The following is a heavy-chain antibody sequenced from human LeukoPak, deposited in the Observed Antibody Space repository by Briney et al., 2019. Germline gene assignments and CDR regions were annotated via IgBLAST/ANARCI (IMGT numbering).Heavy chain of an antibody. J-gene: IGHJ6*04. V-gene: IGHV3-48*03. Sequence: GGSPRLSCAASGFTFSSYEMNWVRQAPGKGLEWVSYISSSGSTIYYADSVKGRFTISRDNAKNSLYLQMNSLRAEDTAVYYCARDVNQRPYYYGMDVWGKGTTVTVSS. CDR3: ARDVNQRPYYYGMDV. CDR1: GFTFSSYE. CDR2: ISSSGSTI. D-gene: IGHD2-2*01.